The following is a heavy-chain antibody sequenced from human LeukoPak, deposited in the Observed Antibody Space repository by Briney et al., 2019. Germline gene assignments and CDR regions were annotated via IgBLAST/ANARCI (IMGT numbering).Heavy chain of an antibody. CDR2: ISYDGSNK. CDR3: AKDSGELLIYYYYGMDV. V-gene: IGHV3-30*18. CDR1: GFTFSSYG. Sequence: GGSLRLSCAASGFTFSSYGMHWVRQAPGTGLEWVAVISYDGSNKYYADSVKGRFTISRDNSKNTLYLQMNSLRAEDTAVYYCAKDSGELLIYYYYGMDVWGQGTTVTVSS. J-gene: IGHJ6*02. D-gene: IGHD3-10*01.